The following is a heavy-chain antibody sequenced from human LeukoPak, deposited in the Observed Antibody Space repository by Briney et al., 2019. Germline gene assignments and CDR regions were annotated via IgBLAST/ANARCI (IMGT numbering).Heavy chain of an antibody. J-gene: IGHJ3*02. D-gene: IGHD6-13*01. Sequence: ASVKVSCKASGYTFTGYYMHWVRQAPGQGSEWMGLINPNSGGTNYAQKFQGRVTMTRDTSISTAYMELSRLRSDDTAVYYCARVYRHQLVRAFDIWGQGTMVTVSS. CDR2: INPNSGGT. CDR3: ARVYRHQLVRAFDI. V-gene: IGHV1-2*02. CDR1: GYTFTGYY.